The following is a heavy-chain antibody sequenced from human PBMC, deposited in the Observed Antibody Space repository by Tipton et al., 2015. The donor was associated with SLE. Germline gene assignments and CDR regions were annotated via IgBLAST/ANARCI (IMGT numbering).Heavy chain of an antibody. V-gene: IGHV3-15*01. Sequence: SLRLSCAASGFTFSNAWMSWVRQAPGKGLEWVGRIKSKTDGGTTDYAAPVKGRFTISRDDSKNTLYLQMNSLKTEDTAVYYCTSGSSWYGDWYFDLWGRDTLVTVSS. D-gene: IGHD6-13*01. CDR1: GFTFSNAW. J-gene: IGHJ2*01. CDR3: TSGSSWYGDWYFDL. CDR2: IKSKTDGGTT.